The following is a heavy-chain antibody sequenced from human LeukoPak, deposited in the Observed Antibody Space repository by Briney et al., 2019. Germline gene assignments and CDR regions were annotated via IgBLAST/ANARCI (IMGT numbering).Heavy chain of an antibody. Sequence: PGGSLRLSCAASGFTFSSYGMHWVRQAPGKGLEWVAVIWYDGSNKYYADSVKGRFTISRDNSKNTLYLQMNSLRAEDTAVYYCARHSYSSSWYSPFDYWGQGTLVTVSS. CDR3: ARHSYSSSWYSPFDY. J-gene: IGHJ4*02. D-gene: IGHD6-13*01. V-gene: IGHV3-33*01. CDR1: GFTFSSYG. CDR2: IWYDGSNK.